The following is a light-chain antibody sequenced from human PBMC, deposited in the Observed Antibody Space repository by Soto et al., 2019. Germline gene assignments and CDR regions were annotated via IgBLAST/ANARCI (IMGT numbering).Light chain of an antibody. J-gene: IGKJ4*01. V-gene: IGKV4-1*01. CDR3: QHYYSSPLT. CDR1: QSVLSSSDNRNY. CDR2: WAS. Sequence: DIVMTQSPDSLAVSLGERATLNCKSSQSVLSSSDNRNYLAWYQQKPGQPPKLLIYWASTRESGVPDRFSGSGSGTDFTLTISSLQAEDVAVYYCQHYYSSPLTFGGGTKVEIK.